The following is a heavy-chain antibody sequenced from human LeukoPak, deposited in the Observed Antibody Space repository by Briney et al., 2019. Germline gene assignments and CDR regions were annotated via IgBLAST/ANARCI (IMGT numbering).Heavy chain of an antibody. J-gene: IGHJ4*02. CDR2: IRGNGET. D-gene: IGHD1-14*01. CDR3: ARASWVSTTDAVR. Sequence: GGSLRLSCAASGLSFSSFAMSWVRQGPARGLEWVSSIRGNGETFYGDSVKGRSTLYSDYSTNTAYFQLNNLRVEDTGIYYCARASWVSTTDAVRWGQGTLVTVSS. V-gene: IGHV3-23*01. CDR1: GLSFSSFA.